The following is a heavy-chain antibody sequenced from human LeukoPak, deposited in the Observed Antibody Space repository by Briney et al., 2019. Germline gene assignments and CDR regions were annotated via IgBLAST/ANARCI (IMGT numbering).Heavy chain of an antibody. CDR3: ARGASSIAALNPFWYFDL. CDR1: GYTFTGYY. Sequence: ASVKVSCKASGYTFTGYYIYGVRQAPGQGLEWMGWINPNSGDTHYAQKFQGRVTMTRDTSTNTVYMELSSLRSEDTAVYYCARGASSIAALNPFWYFDLWGRGTLVTVSS. CDR2: INPNSGDT. J-gene: IGHJ2*01. V-gene: IGHV1-2*02. D-gene: IGHD6-6*01.